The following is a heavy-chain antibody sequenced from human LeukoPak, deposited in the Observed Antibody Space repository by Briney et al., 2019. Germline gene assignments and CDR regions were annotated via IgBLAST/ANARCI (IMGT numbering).Heavy chain of an antibody. CDR1: GFTFSSYW. V-gene: IGHV3-7*01. J-gene: IGHJ5*02. CDR3: ARDHGGALFDP. Sequence: GGSLRLSCTASGFTFSSYWMSWVRQAPGKGLEWVANIKQDGSEKYYVDSVKGRFTISRDNAKNSLYLQMNSLRAEDTAVYYCARDHGGALFDPWGQGTLVTVSS. CDR2: IKQDGSEK. D-gene: IGHD3-16*01.